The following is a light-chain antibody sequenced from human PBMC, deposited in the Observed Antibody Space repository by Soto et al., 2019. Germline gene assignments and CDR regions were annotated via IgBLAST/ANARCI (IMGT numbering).Light chain of an antibody. Sequence: DIQMTQYPSTLSASVGDRVAITCRASQDISKWLAWYQQKPGKPPKLLIYDAYGLDSGVPSRFSGSGYGTEFTLTISGLQPEDFATFYCQPYDSFPWTVGPGTQVEIK. CDR1: QDISKW. CDR2: DAY. J-gene: IGKJ1*01. CDR3: QPYDSFPWT. V-gene: IGKV1-5*01.